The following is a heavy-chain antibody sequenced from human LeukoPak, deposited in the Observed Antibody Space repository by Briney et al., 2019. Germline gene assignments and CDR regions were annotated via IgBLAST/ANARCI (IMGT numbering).Heavy chain of an antibody. V-gene: IGHV1-2*02. J-gene: IGHJ6*03. Sequence: VASVKVSCKASGYTFTGYYIHWVRQAPGQGLEWMGWINPNSGGTNYAQKFQGRVTMTRDTSISTAYMELNRLTSDDTAVYYCARAYSPTSWGLAAADYYYMDVWGKGTTVTVSS. CDR3: ARAYSPTSWGLAAADYYYMDV. D-gene: IGHD6-13*01. CDR2: INPNSGGT. CDR1: GYTFTGYY.